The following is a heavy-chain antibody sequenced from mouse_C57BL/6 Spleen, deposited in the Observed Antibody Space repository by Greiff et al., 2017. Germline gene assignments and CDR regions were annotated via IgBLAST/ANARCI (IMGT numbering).Heavy chain of an antibody. Sequence: QVQLQQPGAELVKPGASVKLSCKASGYTFTSYWMQWVKQRPGQGLEWIGEIDPSDSYTNYNQKFKGKATLTVDTSSSTAYMQLSSLTSEDSAVYYCARSDNYVDFDYWGQCTTLTVSS. D-gene: IGHD1-3*01. CDR2: IDPSDSYT. CDR3: ARSDNYVDFDY. CDR1: GYTFTSYW. V-gene: IGHV1-50*01. J-gene: IGHJ2*01.